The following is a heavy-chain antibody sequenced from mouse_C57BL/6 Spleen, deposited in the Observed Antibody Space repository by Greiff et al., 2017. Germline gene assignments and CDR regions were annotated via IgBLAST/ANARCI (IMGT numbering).Heavy chain of an antibody. J-gene: IGHJ4*01. Sequence: EVKLMESGGGLVKPGGSLKLSCAASGFTFSDYGMHWVRQAPEKGLEWVAYISSGSSTIYYADTVKGRFTISRDNAKNTLFLQMTSLRSEDTAMYYCARRTLYGSSLYYAMDYWGQGTSVTVSS. CDR1: GFTFSDYG. V-gene: IGHV5-17*01. CDR2: ISSGSSTI. D-gene: IGHD1-1*01. CDR3: ARRTLYGSSLYYAMDY.